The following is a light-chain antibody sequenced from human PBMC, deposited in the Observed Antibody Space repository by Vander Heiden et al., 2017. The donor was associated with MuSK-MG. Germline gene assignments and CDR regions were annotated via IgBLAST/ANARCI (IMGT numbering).Light chain of an antibody. Sequence: DIVFTQSPATLSFSPGERATLSCRASQSVSSYLAWYQQKPGQAPRLLIYDASNRATGIPARFSGSGSGTDFTLTISSLEPEDFAVYYCQQRSNWPPGLTFGGGTKVEIK. CDR2: DAS. V-gene: IGKV3-11*01. CDR3: QQRSNWPPGLT. CDR1: QSVSSY. J-gene: IGKJ4*01.